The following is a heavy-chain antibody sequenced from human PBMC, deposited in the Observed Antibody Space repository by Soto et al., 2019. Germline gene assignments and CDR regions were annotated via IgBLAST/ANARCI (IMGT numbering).Heavy chain of an antibody. CDR1: GGTFSSYA. V-gene: IGHV1-69*06. Sequence: ASVKVSCKASGGTFSSYAISWVRQAPGQGLEWMGGIIPIFGTANYAQKFQGRVTITADKSTSTAYMELSSLRSEDTAVYYCARDFGSPALRFSPPLLDWGQGTLVTVSS. CDR2: IIPIFGTA. J-gene: IGHJ4*02. CDR3: ARDFGSPALRFSPPLLD. D-gene: IGHD3-3*01.